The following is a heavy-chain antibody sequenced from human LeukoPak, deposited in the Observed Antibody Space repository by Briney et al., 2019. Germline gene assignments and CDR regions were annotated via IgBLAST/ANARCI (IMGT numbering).Heavy chain of an antibody. D-gene: IGHD2-2*01. CDR2: ISYEGSTI. J-gene: IGHJ4*02. V-gene: IGHV3-30*18. CDR3: AKGTRSSTSCYGGY. CDR1: GFTFSSNA. Sequence: GGSLRLSCAASGFTFSSNAMHWVRQAPGRGLEWVAFISYEGSTIYYADSVKGRFTISRDNSKNTLYLQMNSLRAEDTAVYYCAKGTRSSTSCYGGYWGQGTLVTVSS.